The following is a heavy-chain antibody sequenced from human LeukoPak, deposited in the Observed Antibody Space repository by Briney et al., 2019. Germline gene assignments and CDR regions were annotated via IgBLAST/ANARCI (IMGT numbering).Heavy chain of an antibody. J-gene: IGHJ3*02. Sequence: ASVKVSCKVSGYTLTELSMHWVRQAPGKGLEWMGGFDPEDGETIYAQKFQGRVTMTEDTSTDTAYMELSSLRSEDTAVYYCARALYAADAFDIWGQGTMVTVSS. CDR3: ARALYAADAFDI. D-gene: IGHD2/OR15-2a*01. CDR2: FDPEDGET. CDR1: GYTLTELS. V-gene: IGHV1-24*01.